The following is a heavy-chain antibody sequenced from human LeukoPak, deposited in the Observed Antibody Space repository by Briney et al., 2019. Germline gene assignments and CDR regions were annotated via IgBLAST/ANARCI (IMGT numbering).Heavy chain of an antibody. CDR1: GYTFTSYY. V-gene: IGHV1-46*01. D-gene: IGHD6-13*01. J-gene: IGHJ4*01. Sequence: ASVKVSCKASGYTFTSYYMHWVRQAPGQGLEWMGIINPSGGSTSYAQKFQGRVTMTRDTSTSTVYMELSSLRAEDTAVYYCARDGTAPGLYFDLWGQGTLVTVSS. CDR2: INPSGGST. CDR3: ARDGTAPGLYFDL.